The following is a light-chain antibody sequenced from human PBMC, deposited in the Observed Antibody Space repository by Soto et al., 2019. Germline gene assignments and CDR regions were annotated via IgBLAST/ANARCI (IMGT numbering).Light chain of an antibody. J-gene: IGKJ4*01. Sequence: EIVMTQSPATLSVFPGETATLSCRASQTLNNNLAWYQQKPGQAPRHLIYGVSSRATGIPARFSGSRCGTEFTLAINNMQSEDSAVYYCQQHNGWPLTFGVGTKVEIK. CDR1: QTLNNN. CDR3: QQHNGWPLT. CDR2: GVS. V-gene: IGKV3-15*01.